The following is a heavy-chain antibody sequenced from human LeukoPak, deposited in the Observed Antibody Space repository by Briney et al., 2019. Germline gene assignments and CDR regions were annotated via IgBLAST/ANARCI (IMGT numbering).Heavy chain of an antibody. Sequence: QPGGSLRLSCAASGFTFRTSGMSWVRQAPGKGLEWVSAISGSGVSTYYADSVKGRFTISRDNSKNTLYLQMNSLRAEDTAVYYCARGGGRFGELLGRTRFDYWGQGTLVTVSS. D-gene: IGHD3-10*01. V-gene: IGHV3-23*01. CDR2: ISGSGVST. CDR1: GFTFRTSG. J-gene: IGHJ4*02. CDR3: ARGGGRFGELLGRTRFDY.